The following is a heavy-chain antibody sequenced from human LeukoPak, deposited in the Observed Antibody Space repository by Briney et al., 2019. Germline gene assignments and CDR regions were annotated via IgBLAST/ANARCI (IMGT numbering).Heavy chain of an antibody. J-gene: IGHJ4*02. D-gene: IGHD6-19*01. Sequence: SETLSLTCTVSGGSINSHYWSWIRQPPGKGMQWIGDIYYSERTNYNPSLRSRVTISVDTSKNQLSLKLTSVLAADTAMYYCVRRDNTGWNYFDHWGQGILVTVSS. CDR3: VRRDNTGWNYFDH. CDR2: IYYSERT. CDR1: GGSINSHY. V-gene: IGHV4-59*08.